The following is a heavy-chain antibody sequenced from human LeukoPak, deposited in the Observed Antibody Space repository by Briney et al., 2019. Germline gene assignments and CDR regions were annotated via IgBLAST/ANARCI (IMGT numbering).Heavy chain of an antibody. D-gene: IGHD3-16*02. J-gene: IGHJ4*02. CDR1: GFTVSSNY. V-gene: IGHV3-66*01. CDR3: ARGVYDYVWGSYRSRFDY. Sequence: PGGSLRLSCAASGFTVSSNYISWVRQAPGKGLEWVSVIYSGGSTYYADSVKGRFTISRDNSKNTLYLQMNSLRAEDTAVYYCARGVYDYVWGSYRSRFDYWGQGTLVTVSS. CDR2: IYSGGST.